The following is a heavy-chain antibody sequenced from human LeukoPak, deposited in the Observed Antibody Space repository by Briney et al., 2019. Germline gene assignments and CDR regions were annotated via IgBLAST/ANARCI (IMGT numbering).Heavy chain of an antibody. CDR3: ATREHHVLRTPGDY. J-gene: IGHJ4*02. V-gene: IGHV4-39*01. D-gene: IGHD6-6*01. Sequence: SETLSLTCTVSGGSITISDYYWGWIRLPPGKGLEWIGTISHTGTTYYNPSLQSRVTISVDESKNQFSLKLSSVTAADTAVYYCATREHHVLRTPGDYWGQGTLVTVSS. CDR1: GGSITISDYY. CDR2: ISHTGTT.